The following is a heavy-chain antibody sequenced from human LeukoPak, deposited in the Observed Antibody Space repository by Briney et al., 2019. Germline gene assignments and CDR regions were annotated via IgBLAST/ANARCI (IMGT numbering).Heavy chain of an antibody. D-gene: IGHD6-19*01. J-gene: IGHJ5*02. V-gene: IGHV4-4*07. CDR1: GGSISSYY. CDR3: ARGGAFIAVAGTPWLDP. CDR2: IYTSGST. Sequence: SETLSLTCTVSGGSISSYYWSWIRQPAGKGLEWIGRIYTSGSTNYNPSLKSRVTMSVDTSKNQFSLKLSSVTAADTAVYYCARGGAFIAVAGTPWLDPWGQGTLVTVSS.